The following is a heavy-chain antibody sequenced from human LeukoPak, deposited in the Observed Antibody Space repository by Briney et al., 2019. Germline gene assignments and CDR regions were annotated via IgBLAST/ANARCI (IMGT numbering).Heavy chain of an antibody. Sequence: GGSLRLSCAASGITFSRDWMYWVRQAPGKGLVWISRINSDGSTTTYADSVKGRFTISRDNAKNTLYLEMNSLRAEDTAAYYCARDVSAAGVNWGQGTLVTVSS. V-gene: IGHV3-74*01. CDR1: GITFSRDW. CDR3: ARDVSAAGVN. J-gene: IGHJ4*02. CDR2: INSDGSTT. D-gene: IGHD6-13*01.